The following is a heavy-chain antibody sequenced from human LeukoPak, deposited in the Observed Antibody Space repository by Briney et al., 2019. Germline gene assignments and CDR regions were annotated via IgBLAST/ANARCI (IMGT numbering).Heavy chain of an antibody. CDR1: GGTFSSYA. V-gene: IGHV1-69*13. D-gene: IGHD3-22*01. CDR3: ARDSPYYYDSSGLNDAFDI. J-gene: IGHJ3*02. CDR2: IIPIFGTA. Sequence: SVKVSCKASGGTFSSYAISWVRQAPGQGLEWMGGIIPIFGTANYAQKFQGRVTITADESTSTAYMELSSLRSEDTAVYYCARDSPYYYDSSGLNDAFDIWGQGTMVTVSS.